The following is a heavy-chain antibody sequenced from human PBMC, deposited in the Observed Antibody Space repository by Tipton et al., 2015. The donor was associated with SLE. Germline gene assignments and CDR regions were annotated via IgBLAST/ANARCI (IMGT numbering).Heavy chain of an antibody. D-gene: IGHD1-1*01. J-gene: IGHJ4*02. Sequence: SLRLSCAASGFTFSSYSMNWVRQAPGKGLEWVSYISSSSSTIYYADSVKGRFTISRDNAKNSLYRQMNSLRAEDTAVYYCARGNWDGWVDYWGQGTLVTVSS. V-gene: IGHV3-48*01. CDR1: GFTFSSYS. CDR2: ISSSSSTI. CDR3: ARGNWDGWVDY.